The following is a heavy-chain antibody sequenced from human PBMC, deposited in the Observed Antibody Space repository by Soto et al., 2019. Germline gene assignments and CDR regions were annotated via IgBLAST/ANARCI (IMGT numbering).Heavy chain of an antibody. Sequence: QVQLVQSGAEVKKPGASVKVSCKASGYTFTTYDVNWMRQATGQGPEWLGWMNPYNGDTGYAQKSQGRVTLTRDTSINTAYLELSSLTYEDTAVYYCARNRRETGDFDYWGQGTLVTVSS. D-gene: IGHD7-27*01. CDR1: GYTFTTYD. V-gene: IGHV1-8*02. J-gene: IGHJ4*02. CDR3: ARNRRETGDFDY. CDR2: MNPYNGDT.